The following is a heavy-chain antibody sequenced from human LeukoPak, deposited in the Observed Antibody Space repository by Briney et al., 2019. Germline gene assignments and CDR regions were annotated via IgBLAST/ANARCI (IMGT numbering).Heavy chain of an antibody. Sequence: GGSLRLSCAASGFTFSSYAMNWVRQAPGKGLEWVSSISDSGGSTYYPDSVKGRFTISRDNSKNTLYRQMNSLRSEDTAVYYCAADNGGGFGELYPAFDIWGQGTMVTVSS. J-gene: IGHJ3*02. V-gene: IGHV3-23*01. CDR3: AADNGGGFGELYPAFDI. D-gene: IGHD3-10*01. CDR1: GFTFSSYA. CDR2: ISDSGGST.